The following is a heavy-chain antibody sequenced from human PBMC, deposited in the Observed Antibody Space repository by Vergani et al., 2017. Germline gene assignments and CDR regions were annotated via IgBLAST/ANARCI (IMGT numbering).Heavy chain of an antibody. D-gene: IGHD6-6*01. CDR1: GFTFSSYA. V-gene: IGHV3-23*01. CDR2: ISGSGGST. J-gene: IGHJ3*02. CDR3: ADSKMDSSSSYDAFDI. Sequence: EVQLLESGGGLVQPGGSLRLSCAASGFTFSSYAMSWVRQAPGKGLEWVSSISGSGGSTYYADSVKGRFTIARDNSKNTLYLQMNSLRAEDTAVYYCADSKMDSSSSYDAFDIWGQGTMVTVSS.